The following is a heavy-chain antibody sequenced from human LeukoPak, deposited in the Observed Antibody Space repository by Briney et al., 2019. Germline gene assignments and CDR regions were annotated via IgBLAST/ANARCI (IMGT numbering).Heavy chain of an antibody. J-gene: IGHJ4*02. CDR3: ARMTGSSADY. V-gene: IGHV3-7*01. CDR2: IKEDGSEK. Sequence: PGGSLRLSCATSGFTFSSYWMSWVRQAPGKGLERVADIKEDGSEKYYVDSVKGRFTISRDNAKNSLYLQMNSLRAEDTAVYNCARMTGSSADYWGQGTLVTVSS. CDR1: GFTFSSYW. D-gene: IGHD1-26*01.